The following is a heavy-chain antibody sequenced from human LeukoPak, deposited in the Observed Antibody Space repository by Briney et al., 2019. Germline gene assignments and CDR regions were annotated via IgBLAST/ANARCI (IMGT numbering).Heavy chain of an antibody. CDR1: GGSISSSSYY. J-gene: IGHJ1*01. D-gene: IGHD6-13*01. CDR2: LYYSGST. Sequence: SETLSLTCTVSGGSISSSSYYWGWIRQPPGKGLEWIGSLYYSGSTYYNPSLKSRVTISVDTSKNQFSLKLSSVTAADTAVYYCARKSRDSSRWDLQAEYFQHWGQGTLVTVSS. CDR3: ARKSRDSSRWDLQAEYFQH. V-gene: IGHV4-39*01.